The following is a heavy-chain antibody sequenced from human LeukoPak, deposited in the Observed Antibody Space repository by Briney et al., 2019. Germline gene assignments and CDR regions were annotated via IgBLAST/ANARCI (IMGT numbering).Heavy chain of an antibody. Sequence: GGSLRLSCAASGFTFSSYWMSWVRQALGKGLEWVANIKQDGSEKYYVDSVKGRFTISRDNAKNSLYLQMNSLRAEDTAVYYCARVGCTNGVCYIHGVYYYYGMDVWGQGTTVTVSS. V-gene: IGHV3-7*01. J-gene: IGHJ6*02. CDR2: IKQDGSEK. CDR1: GFTFSSYW. D-gene: IGHD2-8*01. CDR3: ARVGCTNGVCYIHGVYYYYGMDV.